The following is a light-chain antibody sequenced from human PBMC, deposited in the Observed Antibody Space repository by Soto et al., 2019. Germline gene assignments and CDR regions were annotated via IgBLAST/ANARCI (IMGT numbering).Light chain of an antibody. CDR2: DAS. Sequence: DIQMTQSPATLSASVGDRVTITCRASQSISSWLAWYQQKPGKVPKLLIDDASSLVSGVPSRFSGSGSGTEFTLTISSLQPDDFATYYCQQYNTYPWTFGQGTKVGVK. CDR3: QQYNTYPWT. V-gene: IGKV1-5*01. CDR1: QSISSW. J-gene: IGKJ1*01.